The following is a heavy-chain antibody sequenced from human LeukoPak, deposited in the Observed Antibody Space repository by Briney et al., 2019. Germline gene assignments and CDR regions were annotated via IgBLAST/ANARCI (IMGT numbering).Heavy chain of an antibody. CDR2: INPNSGGT. CDR3: AREGAGSYYSFDY. Sequence: VASVKVSCKASGYTFTSYYMHWVRQAPGQGLEWMGRINPNSGGTNYAQKFQGRVTMTRDTSISTAYMELSRLRSDDTAVYYCAREGAGSYYSFDYWGQGTLVTVSS. J-gene: IGHJ4*02. CDR1: GYTFTSYY. V-gene: IGHV1-2*06. D-gene: IGHD1-26*01.